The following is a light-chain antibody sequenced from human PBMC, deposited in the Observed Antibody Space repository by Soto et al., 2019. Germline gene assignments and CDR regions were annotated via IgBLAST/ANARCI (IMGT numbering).Light chain of an antibody. Sequence: DIQMTQSPSTLSASVGDRVTVTCRAIQSISSWLAWYQQKAGKAPKLLIYKASALESGVPSRFSGSGSGTEFTLTISSLEPEDFATYYCQHYNTYPWTFGQGTKVDIK. CDR3: QHYNTYPWT. CDR1: QSISSW. J-gene: IGKJ1*01. V-gene: IGKV1-5*03. CDR2: KAS.